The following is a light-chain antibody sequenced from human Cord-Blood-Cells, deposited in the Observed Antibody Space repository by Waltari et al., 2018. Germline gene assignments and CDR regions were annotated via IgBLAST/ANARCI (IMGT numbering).Light chain of an antibody. Sequence: QSALTQHASVSGSPGQSITISCTGTSSDVGGYNYVSWYQQHPGKAPKLMIYDVSNRPSGVSNRFSGSKSGNTASLTISGLQAEDEADYYCSSYTSSSNWVFGGGTKLTVL. CDR1: SSDVGGYNY. CDR3: SSYTSSSNWV. CDR2: DVS. V-gene: IGLV2-14*01. J-gene: IGLJ3*02.